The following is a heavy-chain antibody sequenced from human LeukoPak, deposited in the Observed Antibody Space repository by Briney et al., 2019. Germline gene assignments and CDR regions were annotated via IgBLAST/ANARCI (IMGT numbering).Heavy chain of an antibody. J-gene: IGHJ6*02. D-gene: IGHD1-14*01. CDR1: GFTFSTYV. V-gene: IGHV3-30*03. CDR3: ARVTTSTKYYSGMDV. Sequence: GGSLRLSCAASGFTFSTYVIHWVRQAPGKGLEWAALISYDGNSKYYADSVKGRFTISRDNSRNTVYLQMVSLRAEDTAVYYCARVTTSTKYYSGMDVWGQGNTVTVSS. CDR2: ISYDGNSK.